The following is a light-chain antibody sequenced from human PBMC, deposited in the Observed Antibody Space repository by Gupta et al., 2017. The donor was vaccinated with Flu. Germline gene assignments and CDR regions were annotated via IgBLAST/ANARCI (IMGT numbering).Light chain of an antibody. Sequence: DIQMTQSPTSLSASVGDRVTVTCRASQGLSYYVAWFQHKPGQAPKSLIYAASNLQSGVPSRFSASGSATDFSLTISNLQPEDFATYYCQQHHTYPPTFGGGTKVEIK. CDR3: QQHHTYPPT. CDR1: QGLSYY. J-gene: IGKJ4*01. CDR2: AAS. V-gene: IGKV1-16*01.